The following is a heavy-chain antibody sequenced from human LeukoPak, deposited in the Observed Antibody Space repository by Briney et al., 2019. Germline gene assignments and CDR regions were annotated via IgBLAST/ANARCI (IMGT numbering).Heavy chain of an antibody. D-gene: IGHD1-14*01. V-gene: IGHV4-34*01. CDR3: AREPDGILFDP. J-gene: IGHJ5*02. CDR1: GGSFSGHY. CDR2: ISHSGST. Sequence: SETLSLTCAVYGGSFSGHYRSWIRQPPGKGLEWIGEISHSGSTKYNPSLKSRVAILVDTSKNQFSPNLNSVTAADTAVYYCAREPDGILFDPWGQGTLVTVSS.